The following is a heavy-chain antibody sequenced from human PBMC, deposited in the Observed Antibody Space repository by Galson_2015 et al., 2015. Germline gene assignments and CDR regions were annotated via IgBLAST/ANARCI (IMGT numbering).Heavy chain of an antibody. J-gene: IGHJ6*02. V-gene: IGHV3-33*01. CDR1: GFTFSSYG. D-gene: IGHD1-1*01. Sequence: SLRLSCAASGFTFSSYGMHWVRQAPGKGLEWVAVIWYDGSNKYYADSVKGRFTISRDNSKNTLYLQMNSLRAEDTAVYYCAIKLEPTGYYGMDVWGQGTTVTVSS. CDR3: AIKLEPTGYYGMDV. CDR2: IWYDGSNK.